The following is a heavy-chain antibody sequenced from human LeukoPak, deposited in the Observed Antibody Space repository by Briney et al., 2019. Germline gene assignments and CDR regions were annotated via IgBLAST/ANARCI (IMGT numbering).Heavy chain of an antibody. V-gene: IGHV4-38-2*01. Sequence: PSETLSLTCGVSGYSISSGYYWGWIRQPPGKGLEWIGSMYFSGSTHYNPSLKSRVTISVDTSKNQFSLKLTSVTAADTAVYYCANAASYSVDYWGQGTLVTVSS. D-gene: IGHD1-26*01. CDR1: GYSISSGYY. CDR3: ANAASYSVDY. J-gene: IGHJ4*02. CDR2: MYFSGST.